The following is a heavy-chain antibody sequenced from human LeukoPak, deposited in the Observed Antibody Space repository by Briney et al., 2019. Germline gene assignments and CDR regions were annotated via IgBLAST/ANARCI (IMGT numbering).Heavy chain of an antibody. V-gene: IGHV3-30*03. D-gene: IGHD3-22*01. CDR1: GFTFSSYG. CDR3: ARDRESAYYYDSSGFGAFDI. J-gene: IGHJ3*02. CDR2: ISYDGSNK. Sequence: GRSLRLSCAASGFTFSSYGMHWVRQAPGKGLEWVAVISYDGSNKYYADSVKGRFTISRDNSKNTLYLQMNSLRAEDTAVYYCARDRESAYYYDSSGFGAFDIWGQGTMVTVSS.